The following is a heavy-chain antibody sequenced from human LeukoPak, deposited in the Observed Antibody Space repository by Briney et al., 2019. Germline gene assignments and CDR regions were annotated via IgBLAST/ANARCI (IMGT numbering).Heavy chain of an antibody. J-gene: IGHJ3*01. CDR3: ARVGATHSAFDV. CDR1: GYNFRTSE. V-gene: IGHV3-48*03. D-gene: IGHD1-26*01. Sequence: GGSLRLSCAASGYNFRTSEMNWVRQAPGKGLEWVSYISASGSASTNYYADSVRCRFIISRDNAKNSLYLQMSSLRDEDTAVYYCARVGATHSAFDVWGQGTMVTVSS. CDR2: ISASGSASTN.